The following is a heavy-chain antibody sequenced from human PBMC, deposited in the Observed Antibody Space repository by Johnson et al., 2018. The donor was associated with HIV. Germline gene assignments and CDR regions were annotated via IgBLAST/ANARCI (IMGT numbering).Heavy chain of an antibody. V-gene: IGHV3-64*04. D-gene: IGHD2-21*01. CDR2: ISGSGGST. CDR3: ARGGHAVVAKPFGAFDI. Sequence: QVQLVESGGGVVQPGRSLRLSCVASRFTFSSYALHWVRQAPGKGLEWVSAISGSGGSTYYADSVKGRFTISRDNSKNTLYLQMNSLRAEDTAVYYCARGGHAVVAKPFGAFDIWGQGTMVTVSS. J-gene: IGHJ3*02. CDR1: RFTFSSYA.